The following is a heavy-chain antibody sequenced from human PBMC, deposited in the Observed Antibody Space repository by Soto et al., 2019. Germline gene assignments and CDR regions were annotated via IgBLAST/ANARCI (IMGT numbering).Heavy chain of an antibody. V-gene: IGHV1-2*02. CDR3: ARGPRTQLWFPNVY. CDR1: GYTFSDY. J-gene: IGHJ4*02. Sequence: QVQLVQSGAEVQKPGTSVKVSCQASGYTFSDYLHWLRHAPGQGLEWMGWISPKSGGTHYAPKFEGRVTLTTDTSISTAFMELSRLTSDDTAVYYCARGPRTQLWFPNVYWGQGTLVTVSS. CDR2: ISPKSGGT. D-gene: IGHD5-18*01.